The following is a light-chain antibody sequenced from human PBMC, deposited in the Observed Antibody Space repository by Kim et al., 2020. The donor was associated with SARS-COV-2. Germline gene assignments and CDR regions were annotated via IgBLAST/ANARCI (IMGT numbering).Light chain of an antibody. CDR3: QAWDSSYVV. V-gene: IGLV3-1*01. J-gene: IGLJ2*01. Sequence: SYELTKPPSVSVSPGQTASITCSGDKLGDKYACWYQQKPGQSPVLVIYQDSKRPSGIPERFSGSNSGNTATLTISGTQAMDEADYYCQAWDSSYVVFGGG. CDR2: QDS. CDR1: KLGDKY.